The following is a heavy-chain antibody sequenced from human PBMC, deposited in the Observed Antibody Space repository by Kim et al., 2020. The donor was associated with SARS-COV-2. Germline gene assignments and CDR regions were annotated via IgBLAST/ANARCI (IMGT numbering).Heavy chain of an antibody. CDR2: IKQDGTEK. Sequence: GGSLRLSCAASGFTFSDYWMSWIRQAPGKGLEWVANIKQDGTEKYYVDSVKGRFTISRDNAKNSLYLEMNDVRAEDAAIYYCARNWLARAGPFPYFDPWG. D-gene: IGHD3-9*01. V-gene: IGHV3-7*01. CDR3: ARNWLARAGPFPYFDP. CDR1: GFTFSDYW. J-gene: IGHJ5*02.